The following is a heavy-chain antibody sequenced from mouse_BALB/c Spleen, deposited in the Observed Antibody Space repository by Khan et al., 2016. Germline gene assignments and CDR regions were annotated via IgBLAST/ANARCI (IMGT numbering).Heavy chain of an antibody. Sequence: EVKLLESGGGLVQPGGSLKLSCAASGFDFSRYWMSWVRQAPGKGVEWIGEINPNSRTLNYAPSLKGKFIISRDNAQNTLYLRRNKVSSEDTARYYCTRLNYCGSSDYWGAGTTLTASS. V-gene: IGHV4-1*02. CDR1: GFDFSRYW. CDR3: TRLNYCGSSDY. D-gene: IGHD1-1*01. CDR2: INPNSRTL. J-gene: IGHJ2*01.